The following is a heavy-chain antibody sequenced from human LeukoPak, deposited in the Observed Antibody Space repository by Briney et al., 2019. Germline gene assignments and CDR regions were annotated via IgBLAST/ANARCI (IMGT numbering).Heavy chain of an antibody. CDR2: IHYSGST. CDR1: GGSISSYY. Sequence: SETLSLTCTVSGGSISSYYWNWIRQPPGKGLEWIGYIHYSGSTNYNPSLKSRVTISVDTSKNQISLKLSSVTAADTAVYYCARDSAWNWFDPWGQETLVTVSS. V-gene: IGHV4-59*13. J-gene: IGHJ5*02. CDR3: ARDSAWNWFDP.